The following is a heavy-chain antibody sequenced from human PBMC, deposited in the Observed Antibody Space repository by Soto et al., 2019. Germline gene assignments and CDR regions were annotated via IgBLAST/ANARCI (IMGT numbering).Heavy chain of an antibody. J-gene: IGHJ2*01. CDR2: ISGSGGST. Sequence: TGGSLRLSCAASGFTFSSYAMSWVRQAPGKGLEWVSAISGSGGSTYYADSVKGRFTISRDNSKNTLYLQMNSLRAEDTAVYYCAISFDYGDLRRWYFDLWGRGTLVTVSS. V-gene: IGHV3-23*01. CDR1: GFTFSSYA. D-gene: IGHD4-17*01. CDR3: AISFDYGDLRRWYFDL.